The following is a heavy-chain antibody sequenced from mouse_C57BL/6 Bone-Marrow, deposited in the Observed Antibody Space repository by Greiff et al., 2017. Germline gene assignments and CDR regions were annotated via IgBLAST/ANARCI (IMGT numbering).Heavy chain of an antibody. Sequence: EVKLVESGGGLVQSGRSLRLSCATSGFTFSDFYMEWVRQAPGKGLEWIAASRNKANDYTTEYSASVKGRFIVSRDTSHSILYLQMNALRSEDTAIYYCARDVYGYRFAYWGQGTLVTVSA. V-gene: IGHV7-1*01. J-gene: IGHJ3*01. CDR1: GFTFSDFY. CDR3: ARDVYGYRFAY. D-gene: IGHD2-2*01. CDR2: SRNKANDYTT.